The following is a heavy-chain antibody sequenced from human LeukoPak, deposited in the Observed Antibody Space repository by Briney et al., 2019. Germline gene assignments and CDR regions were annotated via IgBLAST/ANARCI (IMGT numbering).Heavy chain of an antibody. CDR2: IWSDATNQ. V-gene: IGHV3-33*06. CDR1: GFTFSHFG. Sequence: GTSLTLSCEASGFTFSHFGMHWVRQAPGKGLEWVAVIWSDATNQYYADSVKGRFTISRDNFKRTEPLEMNSLRAEDTAVYYCEKDAQRGFDYSNSLEHWGQGSLVIVSS. D-gene: IGHD4-11*01. CDR3: EKDAQRGFDYSNSLEH. J-gene: IGHJ5*02.